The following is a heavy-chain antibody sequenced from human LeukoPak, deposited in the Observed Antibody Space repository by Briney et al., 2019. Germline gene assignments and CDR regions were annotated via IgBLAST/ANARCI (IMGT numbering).Heavy chain of an antibody. D-gene: IGHD3-10*02. Sequence: ASVKVSCKASGYTFTSYGISWVRQAPGQGLEWMGWISPYNGNTDYAHELQGRVTMTTDTSTSTAYMELRSLRSDDTAVYYCARELTELLVLFGAGRPGAYFDYWGQGTLVTVSS. CDR1: GYTFTSYG. V-gene: IGHV1-18*01. J-gene: IGHJ4*02. CDR3: ARELTELLVLFGAGRPGAYFDY. CDR2: ISPYNGNT.